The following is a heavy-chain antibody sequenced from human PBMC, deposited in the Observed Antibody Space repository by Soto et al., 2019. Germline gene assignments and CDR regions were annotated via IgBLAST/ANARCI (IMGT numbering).Heavy chain of an antibody. V-gene: IGHV4-34*01. J-gene: IGHJ5*02. CDR2: INHSGST. CDR1: GGSFSCYY. D-gene: IGHD6-19*01. Sequence: KTSETLSLTCAVYGGSFSCYYWSWIRQPPGKGLEWIGEINHSGSTNYNPSLKSRVTISVDTSKNQFSLKLSSVTAADTAVYYCARGKGSGWYLWFDPWGQGTLVTVSS. CDR3: ARGKGSGWYLWFDP.